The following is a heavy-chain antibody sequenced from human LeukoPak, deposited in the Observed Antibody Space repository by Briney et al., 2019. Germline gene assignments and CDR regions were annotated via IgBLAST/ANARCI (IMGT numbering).Heavy chain of an antibody. CDR1: GYTFTSYG. V-gene: IGHV1-3*01. J-gene: IGHJ4*02. CDR2: INAGNGNT. D-gene: IGHD3-10*01. Sequence: ASVKVSCKASGYTFTSYGISWVRQAPGQGLEWMGWINAGNGNTKYSQKFQGRVTITRDTSASTAYMELSSLRSEDTAVYYCARGRITMVRGVISFGYFDYWGQGTLVTVSS. CDR3: ARGRITMVRGVISFGYFDY.